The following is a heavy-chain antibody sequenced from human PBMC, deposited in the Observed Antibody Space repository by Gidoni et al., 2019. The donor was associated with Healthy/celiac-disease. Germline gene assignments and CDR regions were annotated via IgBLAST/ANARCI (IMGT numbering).Heavy chain of an antibody. D-gene: IGHD3-22*01. CDR1: GFTFSSYR. CDR2: ISSSSSTV. CDR3: ARVEYYYDSSGYDFNFDY. J-gene: IGHJ4*02. V-gene: IGHV3-48*02. Sequence: EVQLVESGGGLVQPGGSLRLSCAASGFTFSSYRMNWVRQAPGKGLEGVSYISSSSSTVYYTDSVKGRFTIARDNAKNSLYLQMNSLRDEDTAVYYCARVEYYYDSSGYDFNFDYWGQGTLVTVSS.